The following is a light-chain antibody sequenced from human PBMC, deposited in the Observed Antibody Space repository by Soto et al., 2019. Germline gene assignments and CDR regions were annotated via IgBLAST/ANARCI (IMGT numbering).Light chain of an antibody. Sequence: QSVLTQPPSVSGAPGQRVTISCTGSSSNIGAGYHVHWYQQLPGTAPKLLIYGNSNRPSGVPDRFSGSKSGTSASLAITGLQAEDEADYYCQSHDNSLSGFWVFGGGTQLTVL. CDR2: GNS. CDR1: SSNIGAGYH. J-gene: IGLJ3*02. V-gene: IGLV1-40*01. CDR3: QSHDNSLSGFWV.